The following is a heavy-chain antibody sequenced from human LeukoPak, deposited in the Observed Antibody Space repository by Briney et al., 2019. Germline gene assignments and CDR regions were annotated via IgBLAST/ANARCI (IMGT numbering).Heavy chain of an antibody. V-gene: IGHV3-30*18. Sequence: PGGSLRLSCAASGFTFSSYGMHWVRQAPGKGLEWVAVISYDGSNKYYAGSVKGRFTISRDNSKNTLYLQMNSLRAEDTAAYYCAKDGPQGYYYYGMDVWGQGTTVTVSS. CDR2: ISYDGSNK. J-gene: IGHJ6*02. CDR1: GFTFSSYG. CDR3: AKDGPQGYYYYGMDV.